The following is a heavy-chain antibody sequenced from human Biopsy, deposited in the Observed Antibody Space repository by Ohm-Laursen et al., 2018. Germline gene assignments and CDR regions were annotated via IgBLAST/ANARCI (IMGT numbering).Heavy chain of an antibody. Sequence: TLSLTCAVSGDSISSDYYWTWIRQVPGEGLEWIAYMHHSGPTYTYYNPSLKSRVAISVEVSKNQFSLKVSSVTAADTAVYFCARVEGEQLINSGMDVWGQGTTVTVSS. CDR3: ARVEGEQLINSGMDV. J-gene: IGHJ6*02. V-gene: IGHV4-31*11. CDR1: GDSISSDYY. CDR2: MHHSGPT. D-gene: IGHD1-1*01.